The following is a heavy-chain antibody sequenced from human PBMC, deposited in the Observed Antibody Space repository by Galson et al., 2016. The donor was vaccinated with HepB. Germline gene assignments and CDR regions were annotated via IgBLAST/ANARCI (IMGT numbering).Heavy chain of an antibody. J-gene: IGHJ5*02. D-gene: IGHD5-24*01. Sequence: SVKVSCKASGYTFTYYGITWVRQAPGQGLEWMGWISAYNGDTKYTQNLQGRVTMATDTSTTTAYMELRSLRSDDTAVYYCARADGYTHFSRFDPWGQGTLVTVSS. CDR2: ISAYNGDT. CDR1: GYTFTYYG. V-gene: IGHV1-18*01. CDR3: ARADGYTHFSRFDP.